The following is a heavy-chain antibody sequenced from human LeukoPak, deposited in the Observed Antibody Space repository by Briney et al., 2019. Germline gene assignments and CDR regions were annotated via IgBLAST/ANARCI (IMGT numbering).Heavy chain of an antibody. D-gene: IGHD6-13*01. J-gene: IGHJ4*02. CDR2: INHSGST. V-gene: IGHV4-34*01. CDR3: ANGAAAGTPTTGDY. CDR1: GGSFSGYY. Sequence: PSETLSLTCAVYGGSFSGYYWSWIRQPPGKGLEWIGEINHSGSTNYNPSLKSRVTISVDTSKNQFSLKLSSVTAADTAVYYCANGAAAGTPTTGDYWGQGTLVTVSS.